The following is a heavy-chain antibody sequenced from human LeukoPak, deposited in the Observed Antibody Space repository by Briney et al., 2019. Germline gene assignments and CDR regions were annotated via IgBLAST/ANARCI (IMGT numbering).Heavy chain of an antibody. Sequence: QTSETLSLTCAVYGGSFSGYYWSWIRQPPGKGLEWIGEINHSGSTNYNPSLKSRVTISVDTSKNQFSLKLSSVTAADTAVYFCARGPYSYDSSGAFDIWGQGTMVTVSS. CDR2: INHSGST. V-gene: IGHV4-34*01. D-gene: IGHD3-22*01. CDR1: GGSFSGYY. J-gene: IGHJ3*02. CDR3: ARGPYSYDSSGAFDI.